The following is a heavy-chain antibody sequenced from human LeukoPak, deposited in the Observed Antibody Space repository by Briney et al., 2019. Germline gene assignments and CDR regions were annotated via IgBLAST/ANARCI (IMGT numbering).Heavy chain of an antibody. CDR3: ARNTPDIFLEG. CDR1: GFTFSTCT. CDR2: ISSSSSYI. D-gene: IGHD3-9*01. J-gene: IGHJ4*02. V-gene: IGHV3-21*01. Sequence: GGCLRLSCAASGFTFSTCTMNWVRQAPGKGLEWVSSISSSSSYIYYADSVKGRFTISRDNAKNSLYLQMNSLRAEDTAVYYCARNTPDIFLEGWGRGTLVTVSS.